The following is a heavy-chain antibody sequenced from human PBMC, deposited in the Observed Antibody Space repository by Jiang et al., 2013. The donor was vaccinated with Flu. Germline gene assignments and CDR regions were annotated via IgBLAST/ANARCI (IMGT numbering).Heavy chain of an antibody. CDR3: VRGAPYDIGWGTYRDY. Sequence: QLVESGAEVKKPGASVKVSCKASGYTSTIYDINWVRQATGQGLEWMGWMNPSTGNTGHAQKFQGRVTMTWNTSIRTAYMELSSLRSEDTAVYYCVRGAPYDIGWGTYRDYWGQGTLVTV. D-gene: IGHD3-16*02. CDR1: GYTSTIYD. V-gene: IGHV1-8*01. CDR2: MNPSTGNT. J-gene: IGHJ4*02.